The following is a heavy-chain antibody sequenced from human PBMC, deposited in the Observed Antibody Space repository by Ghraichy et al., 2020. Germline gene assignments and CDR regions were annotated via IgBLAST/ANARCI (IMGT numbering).Heavy chain of an antibody. J-gene: IGHJ5*02. D-gene: IGHD3-10*01. V-gene: IGHV3-23*01. CDR1: GFTFSSYA. Sequence: GGSLRLSCAASGFTFSSYAMSWVRQAPGKGLEWVSAISGSGGSTYYADSVKGRFTISRDNSKNTLYLQMNSLRAEDTAVYYCAKDLFSGFGEFINWFDPWGQGTLVTVSS. CDR3: AKDLFSGFGEFINWFDP. CDR2: ISGSGGST.